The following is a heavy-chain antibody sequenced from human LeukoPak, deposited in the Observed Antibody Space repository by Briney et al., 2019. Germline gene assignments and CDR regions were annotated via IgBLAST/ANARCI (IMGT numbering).Heavy chain of an antibody. V-gene: IGHV3-53*01. CDR1: GFTVSSNY. Sequence: LSGGSLRLSCAASGFTVSSNYMSWVRQAPGKGLEWVSVIYSGGSTYYADSVKGRFTISRANSKNTLYLQMNSLRAEDTAVYYCASTGGSSWPYDAFDIWGQGTMVTVSS. D-gene: IGHD6-13*01. J-gene: IGHJ3*02. CDR2: IYSGGST. CDR3: ASTGGSSWPYDAFDI.